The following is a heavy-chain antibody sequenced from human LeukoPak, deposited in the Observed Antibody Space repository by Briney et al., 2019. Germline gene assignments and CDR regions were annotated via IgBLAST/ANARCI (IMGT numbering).Heavy chain of an antibody. CDR2: ISDGSSTI. Sequence: GGSLRLSCAASGFIFSDYGMQWVRQAPGKGLEWVSYISDGSSTIYYADSVRGRFTISRDNAKNSLYLQINSLRDEDTAVYYCARETVGLDYWGQGTLVTVSS. D-gene: IGHD4-23*01. J-gene: IGHJ4*02. V-gene: IGHV3-48*02. CDR3: ARETVGLDY. CDR1: GFIFSDYG.